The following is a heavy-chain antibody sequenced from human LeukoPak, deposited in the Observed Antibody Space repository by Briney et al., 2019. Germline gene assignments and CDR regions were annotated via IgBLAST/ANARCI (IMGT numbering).Heavy chain of an antibody. CDR2: ISDDETYK. CDR1: GFTFSSYN. D-gene: IGHD3-10*01. J-gene: IGHJ4*02. V-gene: IGHV3-30*18. CDR3: AKDRRAGSYDY. Sequence: SGGSLRLSCAASGFTFSSYNMHWVRQAPGKGLEWVTAISDDETYKFYADSVKGRFTISRDNSKNTLYLQMNSLRAEGTAVYYCAKDRRAGSYDYWGQGTLVTVSS.